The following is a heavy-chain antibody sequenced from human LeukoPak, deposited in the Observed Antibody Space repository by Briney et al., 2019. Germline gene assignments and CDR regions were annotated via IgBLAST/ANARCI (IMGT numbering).Heavy chain of an antibody. J-gene: IGHJ6*02. Sequence: SETLSLTCAVYGGSFSGYYWSWIRQPPGKGLEWIGEINHSGSTNYNPSLKSRVTISVDTSKNQFSLKLSSVTAADTAVYYCARWEIGVVPAPTNYGMDVWGQGTTVTVSS. D-gene: IGHD2-2*01. CDR1: GGSFSGYY. CDR2: INHSGST. CDR3: ARWEIGVVPAPTNYGMDV. V-gene: IGHV4-34*01.